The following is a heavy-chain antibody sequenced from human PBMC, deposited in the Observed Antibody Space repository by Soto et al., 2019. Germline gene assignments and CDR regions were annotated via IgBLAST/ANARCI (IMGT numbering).Heavy chain of an antibody. J-gene: IGHJ4*02. V-gene: IGHV3-23*01. Sequence: EVQKLESGGGLVQPGGSLRLSCAASGLTFSAYPMSWVRQAPGKGLEWVSSISGRGDRTYYADSVKGRFTISRDNSKNTLYSQMNCLRVEDTAVYFCPFGWGGGHEGYWGQGTRVTVSS. CDR3: PFGWGGGHEGY. D-gene: IGHD5-12*01. CDR2: ISGRGDRT. CDR1: GLTFSAYP.